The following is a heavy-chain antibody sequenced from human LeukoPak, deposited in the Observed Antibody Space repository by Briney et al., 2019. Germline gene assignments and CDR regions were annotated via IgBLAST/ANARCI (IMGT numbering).Heavy chain of an antibody. CDR2: IYTRGST. Sequence: SETLSLTCTVSGGSISSYYWTWIRQPAGKRLEWIGRIYTRGSTDYNPSLKSRVTMSVDTSRKQFSLKLRSVTAADTAVYYCARQNKDYSYYYGMDVWGQGTTVTVSS. V-gene: IGHV4-4*07. D-gene: IGHD1/OR15-1a*01. CDR3: ARQNKDYSYYYGMDV. CDR1: GGSISSYY. J-gene: IGHJ6*02.